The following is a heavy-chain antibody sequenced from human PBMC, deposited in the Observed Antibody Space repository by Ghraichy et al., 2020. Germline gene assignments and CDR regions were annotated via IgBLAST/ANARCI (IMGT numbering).Heavy chain of an antibody. CDR2: IDESGAGT. Sequence: ETLSLTCAASGFTFSSFAMSWVRQAPGKGLEWVSAIDESGAGTSYADSVKGRFTISRDNSKNTLYLQMNSLTVEDTAVYYCAREALGRRLGFDYWGQGTLVTVSS. J-gene: IGHJ4*02. CDR1: GFTFSSFA. CDR3: AREALGRRLGFDY. V-gene: IGHV3-23*01. D-gene: IGHD1-1*01.